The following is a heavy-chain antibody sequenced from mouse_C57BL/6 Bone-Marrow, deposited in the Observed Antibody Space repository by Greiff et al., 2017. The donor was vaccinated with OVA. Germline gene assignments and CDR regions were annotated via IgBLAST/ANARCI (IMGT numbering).Heavy chain of an antibody. J-gene: IGHJ3*01. D-gene: IGHD1-1*01. CDR2: FHPYNDDT. CDR3: ASAVYYDGDWFAY. V-gene: IGHV1-47*01. CDR1: GYTFTTYP. Sequence: QVQLQQSGAELVKPGASVKMSCKASGYTFTTYPIEWMKQNHGKSLEWIGNFHPYNDDTTYNEKFKGKATLTVEKSSSTVYLELSRLTSDHSAVYYGASAVYYDGDWFAYCGRGTLVTVSA.